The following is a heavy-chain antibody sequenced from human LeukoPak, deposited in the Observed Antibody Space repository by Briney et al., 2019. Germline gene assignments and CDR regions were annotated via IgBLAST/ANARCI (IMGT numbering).Heavy chain of an antibody. CDR3: ARDLAWGAFDY. CDR2: VSPPGGGT. Sequence: GGSLRLSCAASGFTLSTYAMSWVRQTPGKGLEWLSGVSPPGGGTYYADSVKGRFTISRDDSKNTLSLQMNSLRVEDTAVYHCARDLAWGAFDYWGQGTLVTVSS. CDR1: GFTLSTYA. D-gene: IGHD7-27*01. V-gene: IGHV3-23*01. J-gene: IGHJ4*02.